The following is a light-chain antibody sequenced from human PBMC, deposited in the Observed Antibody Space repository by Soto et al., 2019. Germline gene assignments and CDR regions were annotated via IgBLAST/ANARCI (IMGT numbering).Light chain of an antibody. Sequence: QSALTQPRSVSGSPGQSVTISCTGTSSDVGGYNFVSWYQQHPGKAPKLMIYDVNKRPSGVPDRFSGSKSGNTASLTISGLQAEDEADYYCCSYAGSYKVILGGGTKVTVL. CDR1: SSDVGGYNF. CDR3: CSYAGSYKVI. CDR2: DVN. V-gene: IGLV2-11*01. J-gene: IGLJ2*01.